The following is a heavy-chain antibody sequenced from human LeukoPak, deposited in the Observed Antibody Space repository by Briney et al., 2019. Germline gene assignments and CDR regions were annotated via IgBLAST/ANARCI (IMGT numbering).Heavy chain of an antibody. Sequence: SVKVSCKASGYTFTGYYMRWVRQAPGQGLEWMGGIIPIFGTANYAQKFQGRVTITADKSTSTAYMELSRLRSDDTAVYYCARDGYSYGSGTDYWGQGTLVTVSS. J-gene: IGHJ4*02. CDR2: IIPIFGTA. D-gene: IGHD5-18*01. CDR3: ARDGYSYGSGTDY. V-gene: IGHV1-69*06. CDR1: GYTFTGYY.